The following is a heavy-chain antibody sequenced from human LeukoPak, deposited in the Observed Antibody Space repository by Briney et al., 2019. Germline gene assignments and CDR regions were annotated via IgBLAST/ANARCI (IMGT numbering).Heavy chain of an antibody. CDR2: IWYDGSNK. Sequence: GGSLTLSCAASGFTFSSYGMHWVRQAPGKGLEWVADIWYDGSNKYYADSEKGRFTISRDNPKNTLYLQMNSLRVEDRAVYDCARAPTLVGGDLGADYFDYWGQGTMVTVSS. D-gene: IGHD3-10*01. CDR1: GFTFSSYG. V-gene: IGHV3-33*08. CDR3: ARAPTLVGGDLGADYFDY. J-gene: IGHJ4*02.